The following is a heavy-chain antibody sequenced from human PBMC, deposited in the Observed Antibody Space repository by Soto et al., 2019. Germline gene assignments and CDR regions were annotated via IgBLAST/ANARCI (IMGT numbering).Heavy chain of an antibody. CDR2: IDPSVSYT. CDR3: ATHDYGGSARHGMDV. CDR1: GYSFTSYW. V-gene: IGHV5-10-1*01. Sequence: VEALKISCKGSGYSFTSYWLTRVRQMPAKGLEWMGRIDPSVSYTNSSPSFQGHVTISADKSISTAYLQWSSLKASDTPMYYCATHDYGGSARHGMDVWGQGTTVTVSS. J-gene: IGHJ6*02. D-gene: IGHD4-17*01.